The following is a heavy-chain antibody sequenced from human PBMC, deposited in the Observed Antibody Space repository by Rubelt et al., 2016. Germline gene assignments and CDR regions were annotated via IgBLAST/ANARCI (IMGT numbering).Heavy chain of an antibody. J-gene: IGHJ5*02. V-gene: IGHV4-39*01. CDR1: GGSISSTAYY. CDR2: IYSGWGA. D-gene: IGHD5-18*01. CDR3: AMVTYTGNYGRGWFDP. Sequence: QLQLQLSGPRLVKPSETLSLTCTVSGGSISSTAYYWGWVRQPPGKGLEWIGSIYSGWGADCNPSLKSRVTISVDTSNHQFSLTLRSVTAADTAVYYGAMVTYTGNYGRGWFDPWGQGTLVTVSS.